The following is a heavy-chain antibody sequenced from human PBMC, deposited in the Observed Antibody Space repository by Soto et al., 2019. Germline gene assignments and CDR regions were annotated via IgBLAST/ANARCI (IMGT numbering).Heavy chain of an antibody. CDR2: ISWNSDSK. Sequence: EVQLVESGGGLVQPGRSLRLSCAASGFTFDDSAMHWVRQAPGKGLEWVSGISWNSDSKGYADSVTGRFTISIDNAKISLYLQMTTLGAEDTAIYYCVKHSVMLVTTHGGSFDPWGQGTLVTVSS. D-gene: IGHD4-17*01. V-gene: IGHV3-9*01. CDR1: GFTFDDSA. J-gene: IGHJ5*02. CDR3: VKHSVMLVTTHGGSFDP.